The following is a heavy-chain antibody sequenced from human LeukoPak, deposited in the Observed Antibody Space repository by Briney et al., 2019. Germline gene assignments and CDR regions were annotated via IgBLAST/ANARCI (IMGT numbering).Heavy chain of an antibody. Sequence: NPSETLSLTCAVYGGSFSGYYWSWIRQPPGKGLEWIGEINHSGSTNYNPSLKSRVTISVDTSKNQFSPKLSSVTAADTAVYYCARASGDYTRWHYYYYYYMDVWGKGTTVTVSS. V-gene: IGHV4-34*01. CDR3: ARASGDYTRWHYYYYYYMDV. J-gene: IGHJ6*03. CDR1: GGSFSGYY. D-gene: IGHD4-17*01. CDR2: INHSGST.